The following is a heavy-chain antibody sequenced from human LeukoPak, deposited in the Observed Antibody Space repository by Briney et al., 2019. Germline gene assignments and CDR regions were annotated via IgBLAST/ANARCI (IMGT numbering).Heavy chain of an antibody. D-gene: IGHD6-19*01. J-gene: IGHJ3*02. Sequence: SETLSLTCAVSGDSISSSNWWSWVRQPPGKGLEWIGEISQSGSTNYNPSLKSRVSISVDTSKNQFSLKLSSVTAADTAVYYCARDLPSPYSSGWFSFAFDIWGQGTMVTVSS. CDR3: ARDLPSPYSSGWFSFAFDI. V-gene: IGHV4-4*02. CDR2: ISQSGST. CDR1: GDSISSSNW.